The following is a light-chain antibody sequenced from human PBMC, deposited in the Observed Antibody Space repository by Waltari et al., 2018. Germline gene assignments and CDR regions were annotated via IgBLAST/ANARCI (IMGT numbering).Light chain of an antibody. CDR3: QQYGSSVMYT. J-gene: IGKJ2*01. CDR2: GAT. Sequence: VLTQSPGTLSLSPGERATLSCRASQSLTKRYLAWYQQKPGQAPRLLIYGATSRAVGIPDRFSGSGSGTDFTLTISRLEPDDFAVYYCQQYGSSVMYTFGQGTKLEIK. V-gene: IGKV3-20*01. CDR1: QSLTKRY.